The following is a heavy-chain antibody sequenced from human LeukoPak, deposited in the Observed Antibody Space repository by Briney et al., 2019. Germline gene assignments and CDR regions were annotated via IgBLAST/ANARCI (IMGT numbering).Heavy chain of an antibody. CDR1: DNSFNSYI. CDR2: IKSKTDGGTT. Sequence: GGSLRLSCVGSDNSFNSYIINWVRQAPGTGLEWVGRIKSKTDGGTTDYVAPVKGRFTVSRDDSKNTLYLQMNSLKTEDTAVYYCTTSYYYGSGSYYPRDFWGQGTLVTVSS. CDR3: TTSYYYGSGSYYPRDF. V-gene: IGHV3-15*01. D-gene: IGHD3-10*01. J-gene: IGHJ4*02.